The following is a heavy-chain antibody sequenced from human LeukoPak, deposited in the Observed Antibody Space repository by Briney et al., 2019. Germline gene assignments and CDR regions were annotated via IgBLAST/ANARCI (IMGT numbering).Heavy chain of an antibody. CDR3: ASLYGDRFDY. Sequence: GGSLRLSCAASGFTFDDYGMSWVRQAPGKGLEWVSGINWNGDNTNYADSLKGRFTISRDNAKNSLYLQMNSLRAEDTAVYYCASLYGDRFDYWGQGTLVTVSS. D-gene: IGHD4-17*01. V-gene: IGHV3-20*04. CDR2: INWNGDNT. J-gene: IGHJ4*02. CDR1: GFTFDDYG.